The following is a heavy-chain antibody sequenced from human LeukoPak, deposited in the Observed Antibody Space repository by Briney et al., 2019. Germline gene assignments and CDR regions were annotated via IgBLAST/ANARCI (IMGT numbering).Heavy chain of an antibody. CDR3: ARSEDYYGSGSFWFDP. CDR2: INPKSGGT. V-gene: IGHV1-2*02. J-gene: IGHJ5*02. D-gene: IGHD3-10*01. CDR1: GYTLTDYY. Sequence: ASVKVSCKASGYTLTDYYMHWVRQAPGQGLEWMGWINPKSGGTNYVQKFQGRVTMTRDTSINTAYMELSRLRSDDTAVYYCARSEDYYGSGSFWFDPWGQGTLVTVSS.